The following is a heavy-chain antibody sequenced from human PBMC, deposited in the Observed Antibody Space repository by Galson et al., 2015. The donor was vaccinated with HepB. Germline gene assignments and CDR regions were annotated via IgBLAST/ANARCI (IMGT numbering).Heavy chain of an antibody. D-gene: IGHD5-24*01. V-gene: IGHV3-21*01. CDR1: GFTFSSYS. CDR2: ISSSSGTFI. Sequence: SLRLSCAASGFTFSSYSMDWVRQAPGKGLERVSSISSSSGTFIYYADSVKGRFTISRDNAKNSLYLQMNSLRAEDTAVYYCARPSVGDGYSPPNYWGQGTLVTVSS. J-gene: IGHJ4*02. CDR3: ARPSVGDGYSPPNY.